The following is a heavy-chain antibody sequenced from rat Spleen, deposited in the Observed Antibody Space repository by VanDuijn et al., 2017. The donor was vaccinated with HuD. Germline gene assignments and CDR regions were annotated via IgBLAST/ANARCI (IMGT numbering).Heavy chain of an antibody. Sequence: EVQLVESGGGLVQPGRSLKLSCVASGFTFNNYWMTWIRQAPGKGLEWVASITNTGGNTYYPGSVRGRFAISRDDAKSTLYLQMNSLRSEETATYYCTTQWELYHWGQGVMVTVSS. CDR2: ITNTGGNT. CDR1: GFTFNNYW. V-gene: IGHV5-31*01. J-gene: IGHJ2*01. D-gene: IGHD5-1*01. CDR3: TTQWELYH.